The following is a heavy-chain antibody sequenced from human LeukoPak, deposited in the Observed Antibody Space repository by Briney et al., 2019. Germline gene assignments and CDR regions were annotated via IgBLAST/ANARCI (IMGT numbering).Heavy chain of an antibody. Sequence: GGSLRLSCAASGFTFSSYAMHWVRQAPGKGLEWVSAISGGGGSTYYADSVKGRFTVSRDRSKKTLYLQMNSLRADDTAVYYCAKDPQVIGFDYWGQGTLVTVSS. D-gene: IGHD3-16*02. J-gene: IGHJ4*02. V-gene: IGHV3-23*01. CDR2: ISGGGGST. CDR1: GFTFSSYA. CDR3: AKDPQVIGFDY.